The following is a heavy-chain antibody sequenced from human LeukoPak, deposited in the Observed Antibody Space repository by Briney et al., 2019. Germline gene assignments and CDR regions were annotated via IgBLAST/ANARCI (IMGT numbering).Heavy chain of an antibody. CDR3: ASQRGFDY. V-gene: IGHV3-48*02. J-gene: IGHJ4*02. Sequence: PGGSLRLSCAASGFSFSTYTMNWIRQAPGKGLEWVSSISPGSSTMYYADSVKGRFTISRDNAKNSLYLQMNSLRHEDTAVYYCASQRGFDYWGQGTLVTVSS. CDR2: ISPGSSTM. CDR1: GFSFSTYT. D-gene: IGHD3-10*01.